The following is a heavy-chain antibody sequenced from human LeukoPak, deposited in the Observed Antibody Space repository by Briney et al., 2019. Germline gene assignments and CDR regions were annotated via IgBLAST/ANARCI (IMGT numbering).Heavy chain of an antibody. J-gene: IGHJ4*02. V-gene: IGHV4-59*01. Sequence: SETLSLTCTVSGGSISSYYWSWIRQPPGKGLEWIGYIYYSGSTNHNPSLKSRVTISVDTSKNQFSLKLSSVTAADTAVYYCARDHGEGFDYWGQGTLVTVSS. CDR2: IYYSGST. CDR3: ARDHGEGFDY. CDR1: GGSISSYY.